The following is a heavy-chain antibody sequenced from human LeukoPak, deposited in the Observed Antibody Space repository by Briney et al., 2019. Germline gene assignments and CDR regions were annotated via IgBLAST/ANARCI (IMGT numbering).Heavy chain of an antibody. D-gene: IGHD2-2*02. CDR3: ARGGDIVVVPAAILDY. V-gene: IGHV3-23*01. Sequence: GGSLRLSCAASGFTFSSYAMSWVRQAPGKGLEWVSAISGSGGSTYYADSVKGRFTISRDNSKSTLYLQMNSLRAEDTAVYYCARGGDIVVVPAAILDYWGQGTLVTVSS. J-gene: IGHJ4*02. CDR1: GFTFSSYA. CDR2: ISGSGGST.